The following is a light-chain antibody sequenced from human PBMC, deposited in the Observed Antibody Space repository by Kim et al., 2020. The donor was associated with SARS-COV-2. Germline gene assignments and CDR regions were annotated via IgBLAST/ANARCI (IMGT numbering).Light chain of an antibody. CDR3: CSYAGSSTHVV. V-gene: IGLV2-23*02. CDR1: SSDVGSYNL. Sequence: QSITNSCTGTSSDVGSYNLVSWYQQHPGKAPKLMIYEVSKRPSGVSNRFSGSKSGNTASLTISGLQAEDEADYYCCSYAGSSTHVVFGGGTQLTVL. J-gene: IGLJ2*01. CDR2: EVS.